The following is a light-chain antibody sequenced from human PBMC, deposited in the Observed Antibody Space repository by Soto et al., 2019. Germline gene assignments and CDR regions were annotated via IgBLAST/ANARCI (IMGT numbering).Light chain of an antibody. CDR2: EVI. Sequence: QSALTQPPSASGSPGQSVTISCTGSSRDDGGYNYVSWYQQHPGPAPKVLIHEVIKRPSGVPDRFSGSRSGNTASLTVSGLQAEDGADYYCSSYAGSDKFVIFGGGTKLTVL. CDR3: SSYAGSDKFVI. V-gene: IGLV2-8*01. J-gene: IGLJ2*01. CDR1: SRDDGGYNY.